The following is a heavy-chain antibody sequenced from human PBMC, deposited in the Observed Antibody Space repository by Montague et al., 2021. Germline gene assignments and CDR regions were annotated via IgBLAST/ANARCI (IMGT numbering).Heavy chain of an antibody. D-gene: IGHD3-16*01. V-gene: IGHV4-39*01. Sequence: SETLSLTCTVSGGSISSSSYYWGWIRQPPGKGLEWIGSIYYSGSTYYNPSLKSRVTISVDTSKNQFSLKLSSVTAADTAVYYCASSSSGGWLRSYFDYWGQGTLVTVSS. CDR3: ASSSSGGWLRSYFDY. J-gene: IGHJ4*02. CDR1: GGSISSSSYY. CDR2: IYYSGST.